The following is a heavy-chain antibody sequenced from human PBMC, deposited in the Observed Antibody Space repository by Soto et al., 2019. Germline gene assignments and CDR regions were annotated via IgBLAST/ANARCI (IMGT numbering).Heavy chain of an antibody. J-gene: IGHJ5*02. Sequence: VASVKVSCKASGYTFTSYGISWVRQAPGQGLEWMGWISAYNGNTNYAQKLQGRVTMTTDTSTSTAYMELRSLRSDDTALFYCARVGDYDFGSGSSFDPWGQGTLVTVSS. CDR1: GYTFTSYG. CDR3: ARVGDYDFGSGSSFDP. D-gene: IGHD3-3*01. CDR2: ISAYNGNT. V-gene: IGHV1-18*01.